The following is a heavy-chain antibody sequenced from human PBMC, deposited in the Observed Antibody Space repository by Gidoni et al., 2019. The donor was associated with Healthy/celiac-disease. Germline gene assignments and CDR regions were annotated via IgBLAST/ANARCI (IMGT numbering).Heavy chain of an antibody. CDR1: GGSISSSSYY. CDR2: IYYSGST. D-gene: IGHD3-22*01. V-gene: IGHV4-39*01. Sequence: QLQLQESGPGLVKPSETLSLTCTVSGGSISSSSYYWGWIRQPPGKGLEWIGSIYYSGSTYYNPSLKSRVTISVDTSKNQFSLKLSSVTAADTAVYYCAPTGDSSARDGMDVWGQGTTVTVSS. CDR3: APTGDSSARDGMDV. J-gene: IGHJ6*02.